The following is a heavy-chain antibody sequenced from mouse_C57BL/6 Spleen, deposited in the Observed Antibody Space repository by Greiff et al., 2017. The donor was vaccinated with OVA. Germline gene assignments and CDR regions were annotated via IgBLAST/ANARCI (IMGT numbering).Heavy chain of an antibody. V-gene: IGHV1-26*01. J-gene: IGHJ2*01. CDR3: ARWPLRYYGSVDY. Sequence: EVQLQQSGPELVKPGASVKISCKASGYTFTDYYMNWVKQSHGKSLEWIGDINPNNGGTSYNQKFKGKATLTVDKSSSTAYMELRSLTSEDSAVYYCARWPLRYYGSVDYWGQGTTLTVSS. CDR2: INPNNGGT. CDR1: GYTFTDYY. D-gene: IGHD1-1*01.